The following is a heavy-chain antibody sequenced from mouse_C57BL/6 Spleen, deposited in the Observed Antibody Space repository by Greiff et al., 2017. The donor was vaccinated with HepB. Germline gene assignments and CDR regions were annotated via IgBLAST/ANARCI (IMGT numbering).Heavy chain of an antibody. J-gene: IGHJ2*01. CDR3: ARHEEVWPHFDY. V-gene: IGHV1-62-2*01. Sequence: QVHVKQSGAELVKPGASVKLSCKASGYTFTEYTIHWVKQRSGQGLEWIGWFYPGSGSIKYNEKFKDKATLTADKSSSTVYLELSRLTSEDSAVYFCARHEEVWPHFDYWGQGTTLTVSS. CDR2: FYPGSGSI. D-gene: IGHD2-10*02. CDR1: GYTFTEYT.